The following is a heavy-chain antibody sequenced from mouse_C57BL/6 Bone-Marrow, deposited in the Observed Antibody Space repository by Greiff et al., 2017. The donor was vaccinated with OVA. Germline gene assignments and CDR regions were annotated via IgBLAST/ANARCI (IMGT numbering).Heavy chain of an antibody. CDR3: TFIYYGNSVWAY. V-gene: IGHV14-4*01. CDR1: GFNIQDAY. CDR2: IDPENGDT. Sequence: EVKLMESGAELVRPGASVKLSCTAPGFNIQDAYMHWVKQRPEPGLEWIGWIDPENGDTEYASKFQGKATITADTSSNTSYLQLSSLTSEDTAVYYCTFIYYGNSVWAYWGQGTLVTVSA. J-gene: IGHJ3*01. D-gene: IGHD2-1*01.